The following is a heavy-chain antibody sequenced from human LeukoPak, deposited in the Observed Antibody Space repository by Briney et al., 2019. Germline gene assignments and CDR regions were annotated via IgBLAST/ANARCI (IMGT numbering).Heavy chain of an antibody. Sequence: ASVKVSCKVSGYTLTELSMHWVRQAPGKGLEWMGGFDPEDGETIYAQKFQGRVTMTEDTSTDTAYMELSSLRSEDTAVYYCARGGRTTVTEVDYFDYWGQGTLVTVSS. CDR3: ARGGRTTVTEVDYFDY. CDR1: GYTLTELS. V-gene: IGHV1-24*01. CDR2: FDPEDGET. J-gene: IGHJ4*02. D-gene: IGHD4-17*01.